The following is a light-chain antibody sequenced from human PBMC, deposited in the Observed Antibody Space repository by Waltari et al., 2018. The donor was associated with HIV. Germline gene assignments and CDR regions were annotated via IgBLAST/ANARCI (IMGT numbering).Light chain of an antibody. CDR2: ESS. J-gene: IGLJ1*01. CDR1: SSDVGGYNY. V-gene: IGLV2-14*01. Sequence: QSALTQPASVSGSPGQSITISCTGTSSDVGGYNYVSWSQQRPGKAPKLMMYESSKRPSEIANRFSGSKSGDTSSQTISELQAEDEADYYCSSYTSSSTLYVFGTGTKVTVL. CDR3: SSYTSSSTLYV.